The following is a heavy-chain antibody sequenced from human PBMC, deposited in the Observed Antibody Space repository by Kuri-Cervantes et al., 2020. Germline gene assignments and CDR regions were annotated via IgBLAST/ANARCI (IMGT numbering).Heavy chain of an antibody. J-gene: IGHJ4*02. CDR1: GITFSTHA. V-gene: IGHV3-30-3*01. CDR2: ISHDGNED. CDR3: ARGYCGGGSCPSYYFDY. D-gene: IGHD2-15*01. Sequence: GESLKISCAASGITFSTHAMHWVRQAPGKGLEWVAVISHDGNEDYYAGSVNGRFTISRDSSKNMVYLQMNSLRPEDTAVYYCARGYCGGGSCPSYYFDYWGQGTLVTVSS.